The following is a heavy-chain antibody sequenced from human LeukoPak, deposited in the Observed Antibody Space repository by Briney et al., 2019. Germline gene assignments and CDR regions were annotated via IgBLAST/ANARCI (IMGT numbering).Heavy chain of an antibody. Sequence: SETLSLTCTVSGGSISSSSYYWGWIRQPPGKGLEWIGSIYYSGSTYYNPSLKSRVTISVDTSKNQFSLKLSSVTAADTAVYYCAGHFSFGGYCSSTSCYTFDPWGQGTLVTVSS. J-gene: IGHJ5*02. V-gene: IGHV4-39*01. CDR2: IYYSGST. CDR1: GGSISSSSYY. D-gene: IGHD2-2*02. CDR3: AGHFSFGGYCSSTSCYTFDP.